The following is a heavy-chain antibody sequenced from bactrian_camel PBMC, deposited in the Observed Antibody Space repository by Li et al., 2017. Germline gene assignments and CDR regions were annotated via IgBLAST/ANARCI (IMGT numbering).Heavy chain of an antibody. CDR2: INNGGGST. V-gene: IGHV3S31*01. Sequence: EVQLVESGGGLVQPGGSLRLSCAASGFTFSSHNMNWVRQAPGKGLEWVSRINNGGGSTYYADSLKGRFTISRDNAKNTLYLQLNSLQTEDTAMYYCLSSLGSDEGYWGQGTQVTVS. J-gene: IGHJ4*01. D-gene: IGHD5*01. CDR3: LSSLGSDEGY. CDR1: GFTFSSHN.